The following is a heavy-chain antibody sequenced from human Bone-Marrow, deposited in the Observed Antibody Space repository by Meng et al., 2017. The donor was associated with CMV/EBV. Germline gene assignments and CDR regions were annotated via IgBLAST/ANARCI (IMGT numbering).Heavy chain of an antibody. CDR1: GYTFTGYY. D-gene: IGHD6-13*01. Sequence: ASVKVSCKASGYTFTGYYMHWVRQAPGQGLEWMGWINPNSGGTNYAQKFQGRVTTTRDTSISTAYMELSRLRSDDTAVYYCARDVGSIAAAGTLGFDYWGQGTLVTVSS. CDR3: ARDVGSIAAAGTLGFDY. J-gene: IGHJ4*02. V-gene: IGHV1-2*02. CDR2: INPNSGGT.